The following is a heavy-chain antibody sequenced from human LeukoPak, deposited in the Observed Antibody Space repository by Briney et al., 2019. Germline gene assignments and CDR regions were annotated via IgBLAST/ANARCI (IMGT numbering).Heavy chain of an antibody. D-gene: IGHD3-16*01. Sequence: GGSLRLSCAASGFTFSTYWMHWVRQAPGKGLVWVSRISSDGSITGYADSVKGRFTISRDNAKNTLYLQMNSLRAEDTAVYYCARGASYWGQGTLVTVSS. CDR1: GFTFSTYW. CDR2: ISSDGSIT. J-gene: IGHJ4*02. V-gene: IGHV3-74*01. CDR3: ARGASY.